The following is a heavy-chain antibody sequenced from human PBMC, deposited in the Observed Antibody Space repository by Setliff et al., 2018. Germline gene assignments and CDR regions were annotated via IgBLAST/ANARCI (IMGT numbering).Heavy chain of an antibody. CDR1: GDSLSNAPYY. CDR2: IFYSGDT. V-gene: IGHV4-61*01. J-gene: IGHJ4*02. Sequence: SETLSLTCTVSGDSLSNAPYYWNWIRHHPGKGLDWIGYIFYSGDTNSNPSLKSRVTISVDTSKSQFSLRLNSVTAADTAVYYCARTGTYRYFDYWGRGTLVTVSS. D-gene: IGHD1-1*01. CDR3: ARTGTYRYFDY.